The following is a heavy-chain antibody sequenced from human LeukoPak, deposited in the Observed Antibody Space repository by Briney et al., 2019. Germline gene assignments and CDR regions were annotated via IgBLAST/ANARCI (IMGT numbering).Heavy chain of an antibody. CDR1: GFTFSGYA. CDR2: MSYDGSNK. CDR3: AKDIYYDSSGYRGYFDY. J-gene: IGHJ4*02. V-gene: IGHV3-30*18. D-gene: IGHD3-22*01. Sequence: GGSLRLSCAASGFTFSGYAMHWVRQAPVKGLEWVAVMSYDGSNKYYVDSVKGRFTVSRDNSKNTLYLQMNSLRAEDTAVYYCAKDIYYDSSGYRGYFDYWGQGTLVTVSS.